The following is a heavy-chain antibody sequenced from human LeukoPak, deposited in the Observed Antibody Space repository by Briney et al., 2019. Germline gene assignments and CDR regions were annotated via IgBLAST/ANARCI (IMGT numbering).Heavy chain of an antibody. CDR1: GYTFTSYG. D-gene: IGHD6-13*01. V-gene: IGHV1-18*01. Sequence: GASVKVSCKASGYTFTSYGVSWVRQAPGQGLEWMGWISAYNGNTNYAQKLQGRVTMTTDTSTSTAYMELRSLRSDDTAVYYCASGTRDSSLLVANYWGQGTLVTVSS. CDR2: ISAYNGNT. CDR3: ASGTRDSSLLVANY. J-gene: IGHJ4*02.